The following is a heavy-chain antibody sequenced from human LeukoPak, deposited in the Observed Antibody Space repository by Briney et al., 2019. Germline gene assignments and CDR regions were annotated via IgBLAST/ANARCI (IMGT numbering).Heavy chain of an antibody. CDR2: MNPNSGNT. V-gene: IGHV1-8*02. Sequence: ASVKVSCKASGYTFTSYDINWVRQATGQGLEWMGWMNPNSGNTGYAQKFQGRVTMTRNTSISTAYMELSSLRSEDTAVYYCARTGKYYDFWSGYYPYFDYWGQGTLVTVSP. J-gene: IGHJ4*02. D-gene: IGHD3-3*01. CDR1: GYTFTSYD. CDR3: ARTGKYYDFWSGYYPYFDY.